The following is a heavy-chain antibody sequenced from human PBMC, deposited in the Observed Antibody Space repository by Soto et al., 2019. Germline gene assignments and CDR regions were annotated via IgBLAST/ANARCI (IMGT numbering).Heavy chain of an antibody. Sequence: ASVKVSCKASGYTFTSYGISWVRQAPGQGLEWMGWISAYNGNTNYAQKLQGRVTMTTDTSTSTASMELRSLRSDDTAVYYCARAGIAAAVRDWFDPWGQGTLVTVSS. CDR1: GYTFTSYG. CDR2: ISAYNGNT. V-gene: IGHV1-18*04. CDR3: ARAGIAAAVRDWFDP. D-gene: IGHD6-13*01. J-gene: IGHJ5*02.